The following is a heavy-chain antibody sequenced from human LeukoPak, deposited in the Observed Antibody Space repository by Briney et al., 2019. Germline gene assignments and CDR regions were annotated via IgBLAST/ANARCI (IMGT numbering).Heavy chain of an antibody. CDR1: GFTFSSYS. J-gene: IGHJ6*03. CDR3: ARCLGEQQLVLYYYYYMDV. V-gene: IGHV3-48*04. CDR2: ISSSSSTI. D-gene: IGHD6-13*01. Sequence: GGSLRLSCAASGFTFSSYSMNWVRQAPGKGLEWVSYISSSSSTIYYADSVKGRFTISRDNAKNSLFLQMNSLRAEDTAVYYCARCLGEQQLVLYYYYYMDVWGKGTTVTVSS.